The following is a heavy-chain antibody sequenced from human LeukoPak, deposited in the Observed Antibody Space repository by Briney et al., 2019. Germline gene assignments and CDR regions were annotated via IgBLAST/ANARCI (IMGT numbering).Heavy chain of an antibody. CDR2: INYSGST. D-gene: IGHD1-26*01. Sequence: SETLSLTCTVSGGAISTYYWSWIRQPPGKGLEWLGYINYSGSTNYNPSLKSRVTISIDTSKNQFSLKLTSVTAADTAVYYRARWDDSEWAFASWGPGTLVTVSS. J-gene: IGHJ4*02. V-gene: IGHV4-59*08. CDR1: GGAISTYY. CDR3: ARWDDSEWAFAS.